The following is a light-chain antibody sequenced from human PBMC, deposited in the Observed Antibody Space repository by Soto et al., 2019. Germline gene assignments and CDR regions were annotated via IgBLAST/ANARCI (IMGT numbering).Light chain of an antibody. V-gene: IGLV2-14*01. CDR3: SPYTSSSTYVV. CDR1: SSDVGGYNY. CDR2: DVS. Sequence: QSVLTQPASVSGSPGQSITISCTGTSSDVGGYNYVSWYQQHPGKAPKLMIYDVSNRPSGVSNRFSGSKSGNTASLTISGLQAEDEAEYYCSPYTSSSTYVVFGGGTKLTVL. J-gene: IGLJ2*01.